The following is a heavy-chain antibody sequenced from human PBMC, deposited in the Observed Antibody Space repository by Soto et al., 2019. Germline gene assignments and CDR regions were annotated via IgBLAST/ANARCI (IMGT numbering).Heavy chain of an antibody. Sequence: QVQLVESGGGVVQPGRSLRLSCAASGFTFSSYAMHWVRQAPGKGLEWVAVISYDGSNKYYADSVKGRFTISRDNSKNTRYLQMNSLRAEDTAVYYCARDQKWELLGYFQHWGQGTLVTVSS. J-gene: IGHJ1*01. CDR2: ISYDGSNK. V-gene: IGHV3-30-3*01. D-gene: IGHD1-26*01. CDR1: GFTFSSYA. CDR3: ARDQKWELLGYFQH.